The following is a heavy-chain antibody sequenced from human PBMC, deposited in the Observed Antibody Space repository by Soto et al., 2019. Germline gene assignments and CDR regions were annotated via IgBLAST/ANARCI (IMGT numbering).Heavy chain of an antibody. CDR2: IIPIIRVT. CDR1: GDTFNSYL. Sequence: QVQLVQSGAEVKRPGSSVKVSCESSGDTFNSYLISWVRQAPGQGLEWMGGIIPIIRVTHYAQKFQGRVTMSALSSAGTAYMELTNLGFEATDLYYWASESLGAKGADHWGQGTLVTVSS. CDR3: ASESLGAKGADH. J-gene: IGHJ4*02. V-gene: IGHV1-69*17. D-gene: IGHD3-16*01.